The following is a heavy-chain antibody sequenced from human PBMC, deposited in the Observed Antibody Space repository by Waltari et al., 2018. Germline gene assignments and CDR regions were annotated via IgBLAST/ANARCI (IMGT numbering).Heavy chain of an antibody. Sequence: QVQLQESGPGLVKPSETLSLTCTVSGGSIRSSYWSWIRQPPGKGLEWIGYIYYSGSTNYNPTLKSRVTISVDTSKNQFSLKLSSVTAADTAVYYCASFQPYYFDYWGQGTLVTVSS. CDR2: IYYSGST. J-gene: IGHJ4*02. CDR3: ASFQPYYFDY. CDR1: GGSIRSSY. V-gene: IGHV4-59*01.